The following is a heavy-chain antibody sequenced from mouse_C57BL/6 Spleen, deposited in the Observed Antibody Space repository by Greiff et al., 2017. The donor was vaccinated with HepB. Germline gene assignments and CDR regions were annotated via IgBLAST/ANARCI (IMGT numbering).Heavy chain of an antibody. V-gene: IGHV14-4*01. J-gene: IGHJ1*03. Sequence: EVKLMESGAELVRPGASVKLSCTASGFNIKDDYMHWVKQRPEQGLEWIGWIDPENGDTEYASKFQGKAPITADTSSNTAYLQLSSLTSEDTAVYYCTTLLPNWYFDVWGTGTTVTVSS. CDR1: GFNIKDDY. CDR3: TTLLPNWYFDV. D-gene: IGHD2-10*01. CDR2: IDPENGDT.